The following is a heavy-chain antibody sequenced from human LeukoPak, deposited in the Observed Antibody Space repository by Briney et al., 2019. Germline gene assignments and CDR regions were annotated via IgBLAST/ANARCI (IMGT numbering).Heavy chain of an antibody. CDR1: GGSISSYY. D-gene: IGHD7-27*01. J-gene: IGHJ6*03. CDR2: IYYSGST. V-gene: IGHV4-59*01. Sequence: SETLSLTCTVSGGSISSYYWSWIRQPPGKGLEWIGYIYYSGSTNYNPSLKSRVTISVDTSKNQFSLKLSSVTAADTAVYYCESSELGMGYYYYYYMDVWGKGTTVTVSS. CDR3: ESSELGMGYYYYYYMDV.